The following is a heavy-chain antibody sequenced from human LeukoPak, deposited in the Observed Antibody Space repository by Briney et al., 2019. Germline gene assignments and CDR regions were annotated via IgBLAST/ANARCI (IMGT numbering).Heavy chain of an antibody. V-gene: IGHV1-2*02. CDR2: INPNSGGT. D-gene: IGHD3-22*01. CDR3: ARDQGLNYYDSSGYGWFDP. CDR1: GYTFTGYY. Sequence: ASVKVSCKASGYTFTGYYMHWVRQAPGQGLEWMGWINPNSGGTNYAQKFQGRVTMTRDTPISTAYMELSRLRSDDTAVYYCARDQGLNYYDSSGYGWFDPWGQGTLVTVSS. J-gene: IGHJ5*02.